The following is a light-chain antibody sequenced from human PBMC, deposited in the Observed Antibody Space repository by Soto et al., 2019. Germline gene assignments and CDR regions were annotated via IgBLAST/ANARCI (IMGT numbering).Light chain of an antibody. CDR3: QQYETFSGT. CDR2: DAS. V-gene: IGKV1-5*01. J-gene: IGKJ1*01. CDR1: QSVSGW. Sequence: DIQMTQSPSTLSGSVGDRVTVTCRASQSVSGWLAWYQQKPGEAPKLLIYDASALPRGVPARFSGSGSGTKFTLTIASLQPDDFATYYCQQYETFSGTCGPGTKGDIK.